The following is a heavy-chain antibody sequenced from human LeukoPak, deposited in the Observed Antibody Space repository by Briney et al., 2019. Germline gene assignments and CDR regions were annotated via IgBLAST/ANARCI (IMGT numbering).Heavy chain of an antibody. CDR3: ARDRGTWNDDGFDY. CDR1: GGSISSYY. D-gene: IGHD1-1*01. CDR2: IYYSGST. V-gene: IGHV4-59*12. Sequence: SETLSLTCTVSGGSISSYYRSWIRQPPGKGLEWIGYIYYSGSTNYNPSLKSRVTMSVDTSKNQFSLKLSSVTAADTAVYYCARDRGTWNDDGFDYWGQGTLVTVSS. J-gene: IGHJ4*02.